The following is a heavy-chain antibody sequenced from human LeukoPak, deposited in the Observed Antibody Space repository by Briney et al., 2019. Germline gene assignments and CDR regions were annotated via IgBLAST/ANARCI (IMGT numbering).Heavy chain of an antibody. CDR2: ISGSGGST. Sequence: QPGGSLRLSCAASGFTFSSYAMSWVRQAPGKGLEWGSAISGSGGSTYYADSVKGRFTISRDNAKNTLYLQMNSLRAEDTAVYYCARSSGWPDYWGQGTLVTVSS. V-gene: IGHV3-23*01. CDR3: ARSSGWPDY. CDR1: GFTFSSYA. D-gene: IGHD6-19*01. J-gene: IGHJ4*02.